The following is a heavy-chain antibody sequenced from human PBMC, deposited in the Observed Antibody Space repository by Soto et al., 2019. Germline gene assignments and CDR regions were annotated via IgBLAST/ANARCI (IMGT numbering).Heavy chain of an antibody. CDR3: ARQAYNWNYSNWFDP. CDR2: IIPIFGTA. CDR1: GGTFSSYA. Sequence: GASLKVSCKASGGTFSSYAISWVRQAPGQGLEWMGGIIPIFGTANYAQKFQGRVTITEDESTSTAYMELSSLRSEDTAVYYRARQAYNWNYSNWFDPWGQGTLVTVSS. D-gene: IGHD1-7*01. V-gene: IGHV1-69*13. J-gene: IGHJ5*02.